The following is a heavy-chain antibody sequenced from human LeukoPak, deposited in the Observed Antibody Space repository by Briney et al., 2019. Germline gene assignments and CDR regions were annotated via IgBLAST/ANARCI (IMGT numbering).Heavy chain of an antibody. CDR2: IKKDGSVK. CDR3: ASLPGGYCSTTSCYRKDFDY. J-gene: IGHJ4*02. D-gene: IGHD2-2*01. Sequence: TGGSLRLSCADSGFTFSRHWMDWVRQAPGKGLEWVANIKKDGSVKNYVDSVKGRFTISRDNAKNLLYLQMNSLRAEDTAVYYCASLPGGYCSTTSCYRKDFDYWGQGTLVTVSS. V-gene: IGHV3-7*01. CDR1: GFTFSRHW.